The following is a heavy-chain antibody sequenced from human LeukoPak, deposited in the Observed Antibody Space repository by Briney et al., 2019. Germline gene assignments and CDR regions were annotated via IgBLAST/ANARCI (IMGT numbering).Heavy chain of an antibody. D-gene: IGHD6-6*01. Sequence: GGSLRLSCAASGFTFSSYSMNWVRQAPGKGLEWVSSISSSSSYIYYADSVKGRSTISRDNAKNSLYPQMNSLRAEDTAVYYCARDLRGSSSPPCYWGQGTLVTVSS. J-gene: IGHJ4*02. CDR2: ISSSSSYI. CDR3: ARDLRGSSSPPCY. CDR1: GFTFSSYS. V-gene: IGHV3-21*01.